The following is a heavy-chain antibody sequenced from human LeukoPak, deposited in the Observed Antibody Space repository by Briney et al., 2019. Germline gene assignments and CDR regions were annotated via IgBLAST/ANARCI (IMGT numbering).Heavy chain of an antibody. Sequence: ASLKVSCKASGYTFTGYNIHWVRQAPGQGLEWIGWINPDSGGTNFAQKFQGRVTMTRDTSISTAYMELSRLRSDDTAVFYCVRGLRGSSWYPFDFWGQGTLVTVSS. V-gene: IGHV1-2*02. CDR2: INPDSGGT. CDR3: VRGLRGSSWYPFDF. CDR1: GYTFTGYN. D-gene: IGHD6-13*01. J-gene: IGHJ4*02.